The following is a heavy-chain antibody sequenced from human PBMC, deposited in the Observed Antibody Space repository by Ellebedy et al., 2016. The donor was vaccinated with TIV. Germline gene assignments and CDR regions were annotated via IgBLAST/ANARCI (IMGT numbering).Heavy chain of an antibody. V-gene: IGHV3-15*01. CDR1: GFTFNNAW. CDR2: IKGKVDGERT. J-gene: IGHJ4*02. D-gene: IGHD2-8*01. Sequence: GESLKISXVASGFTFNNAWMSWVRQAPGKGLEWVGHIKGKVDGERTDYAAPVKGRFAISRDDSKNTVYLQMNSLRTEDTAVYYCATGLNQFFDYWGQGTLVTVSS. CDR3: ATGLNQFFDY.